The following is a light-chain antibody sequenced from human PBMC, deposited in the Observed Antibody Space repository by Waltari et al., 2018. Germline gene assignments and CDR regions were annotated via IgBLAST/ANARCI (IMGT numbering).Light chain of an antibody. CDR2: DAF. CDR1: QSVSRD. V-gene: IGKV3-11*01. CDR3: QQRRDWPLT. Sequence: EIVLTQSPATLSLSPGERASLSCRASQSVSRDLAWYQQNPGQAPRVLIVDAFIRATGTPARFSGSGSGTDFTLTISSLEPEDFAVDYCQQRRDWPLTFGGGTKVEIK. J-gene: IGKJ4*01.